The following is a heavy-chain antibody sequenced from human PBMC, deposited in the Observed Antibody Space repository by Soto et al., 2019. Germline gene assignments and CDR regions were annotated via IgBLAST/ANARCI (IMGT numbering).Heavy chain of an antibody. CDR1: GFTFSSYA. J-gene: IGHJ6*02. D-gene: IGHD3-9*01. Sequence: GGSLRLSCAASGFTFSSYAMSWVRQAPGKGLEWVSDITGSGGYTFYADSVTGRFTISRDNSKNTLYLQMSSLRAEDTAVYYCAKERYYDILTGPENYYYHYGMDAWGQGTTVTVSS. V-gene: IGHV3-23*01. CDR2: ITGSGGYT. CDR3: AKERYYDILTGPENYYYHYGMDA.